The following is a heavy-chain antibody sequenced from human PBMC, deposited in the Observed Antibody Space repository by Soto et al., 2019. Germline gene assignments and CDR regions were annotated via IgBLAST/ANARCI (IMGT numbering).Heavy chain of an antibody. CDR3: ARAIRGYGSYGGY. CDR1: GFTFSDYY. J-gene: IGHJ4*02. D-gene: IGHD5-12*01. Sequence: QVQLVESGGDLVKPGGSLRLSCAASGFTFSDYYMSWIRQNAGKGLEWVSYLTPSSHATVYADSVRGRFTISRDNNKNSLYLQMNSLRVEDTSVYYSARAIRGYGSYGGYLGQGTLVTVSS. CDR2: LTPSSHAT. V-gene: IGHV3-11*06.